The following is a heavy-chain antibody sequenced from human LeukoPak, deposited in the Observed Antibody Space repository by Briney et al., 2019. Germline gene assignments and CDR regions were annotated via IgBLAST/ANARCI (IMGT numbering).Heavy chain of an antibody. D-gene: IGHD5-12*01. V-gene: IGHV3-23*01. CDR2: IRGGGGST. Sequence: PGGSLRLSCAASGFTFSSYAVSRVRQAPGRGLEWVSGIRGGGGSTYYADSVKGRFTISRDNSKNTLYLQMNSLRAEDTAVYYCAKLGYSGSYFDYWGQGTLVTVSS. J-gene: IGHJ4*02. CDR3: AKLGYSGSYFDY. CDR1: GFTFSSYA.